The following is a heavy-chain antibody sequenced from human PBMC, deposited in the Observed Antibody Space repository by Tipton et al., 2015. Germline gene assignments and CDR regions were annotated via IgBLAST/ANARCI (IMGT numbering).Heavy chain of an antibody. CDR2: ISSNGYNT. V-gene: IGHV3-64*04. CDR1: GFTLSRYA. J-gene: IGHJ4*02. Sequence: SLRLSCSAAGFTLSRYAMNWVRQAPGKGLEYVSAISSNGYNTYYADSVKGRFTISRDNAKNSLYLEMNRLRDDDTAMYYCARGPPPPRYFGTIDSWGQGSMVAVSS. D-gene: IGHD1-7*01. CDR3: ARGPPPPRYFGTIDS.